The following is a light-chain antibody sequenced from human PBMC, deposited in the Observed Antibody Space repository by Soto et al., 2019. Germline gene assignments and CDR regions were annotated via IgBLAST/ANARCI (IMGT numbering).Light chain of an antibody. CDR1: QSISCN. V-gene: IGKV3-15*01. CDR2: GAA. CDR3: QMYTNFAGT. Sequence: EIVMTQSPAILSVSPGERATLSCRANQSISCNLAWYQQKPGQAPRLLIYGAATRATGIPARLSGSGSGTDFTLTINSLQSEDFAISYCQMYTNFAGTVGGGTKVEIK. J-gene: IGKJ4*01.